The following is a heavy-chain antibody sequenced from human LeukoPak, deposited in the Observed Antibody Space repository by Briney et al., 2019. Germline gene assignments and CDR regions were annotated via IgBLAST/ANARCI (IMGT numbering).Heavy chain of an antibody. CDR1: GYTFTGYY. D-gene: IGHD1-26*01. CDR3: ARPGEYSGSYPDAFDI. V-gene: IGHV1-2*02. J-gene: IGHJ3*02. Sequence: ASVKVSCKASGYTFTGYYMHWVRQAPGQGLEWMGWINPNSGGTNYAQKFQGRVTMTRDTSISTAYMELSRLRSDDAAVYYCARPGEYSGSYPDAFDIWGQGTMVTVSS. CDR2: INPNSGGT.